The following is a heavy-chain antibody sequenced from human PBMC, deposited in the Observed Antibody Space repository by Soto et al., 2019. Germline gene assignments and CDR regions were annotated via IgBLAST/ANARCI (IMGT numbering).Heavy chain of an antibody. V-gene: IGHV3-74*01. CDR1: GFTFSSYW. CDR3: GRGGSGIYGMDI. D-gene: IGHD6-13*01. CDR2: IIRDGSST. J-gene: IGHJ6*02. Sequence: EVQLVESGGGLVQPGGSLRLACAASGFTFSSYWMHWVRQAPGKGLVWISRIIRDGSSTNYADSVKGRFTISRDNAKNTLYLEINSLRADETAVYFCGRGGSGIYGMDIWGQGTTVIVSS.